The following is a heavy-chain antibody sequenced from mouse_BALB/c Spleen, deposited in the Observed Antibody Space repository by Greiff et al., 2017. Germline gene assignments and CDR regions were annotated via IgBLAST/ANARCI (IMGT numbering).Heavy chain of an antibody. D-gene: IGHD2-1*01. Sequence: EVMLVESGGGLVKPGGSLKLSCAASGFAFSSYDMSWVRQTPEKRLEWVAYISSGGGSTYYPDTVKGRFTISRDNAKNTLYLQMSSLKSEDTAMYYCARHSYGNYAMDYWGQGTSVTVSS. CDR2: ISSGGGST. CDR1: GFAFSSYD. J-gene: IGHJ4*01. V-gene: IGHV5-12-1*01. CDR3: ARHSYGNYAMDY.